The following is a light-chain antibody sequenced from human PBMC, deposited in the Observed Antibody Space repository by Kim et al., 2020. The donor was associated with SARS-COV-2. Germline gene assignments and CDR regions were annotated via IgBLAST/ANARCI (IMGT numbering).Light chain of an antibody. V-gene: IGLV3-9*01. J-gene: IGLJ1*01. CDR2: RDS. Sequence: ELTQPLSVSVALGQTARITCGGNNIGSKNVHWYQQKPGQAPVLVIYRDSNRPSGIPERFSGSNSGNTATLTISRAQAGDEAYHYCQVWDSSTYVFGTGTKVTVL. CDR3: QVWDSSTYV. CDR1: NIGSKN.